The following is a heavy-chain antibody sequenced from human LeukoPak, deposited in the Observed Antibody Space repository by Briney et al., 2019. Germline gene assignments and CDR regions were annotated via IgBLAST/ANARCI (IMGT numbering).Heavy chain of an antibody. CDR2: IYPGDSDT. J-gene: IGHJ4*02. V-gene: IGHV5-51*01. D-gene: IGHD3-9*01. CDR3: ARQAALLRYLDWDQIDY. Sequence: GESLKISYKGSGYSFTSYWIGWVRQMPGKGLEWMGIIYPGDSDTRYSPSFQGQVTISADKSISTAYLQWSSLKASDTAMYYCARQAALLRYLDWDQIDYWGQGTLVTVSS. CDR1: GYSFTSYW.